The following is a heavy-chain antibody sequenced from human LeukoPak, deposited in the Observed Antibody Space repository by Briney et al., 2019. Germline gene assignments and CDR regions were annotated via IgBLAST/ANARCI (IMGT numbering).Heavy chain of an antibody. CDR1: GFTVSSNY. D-gene: IGHD3-3*01. V-gene: IGHV3-53*04. CDR2: IYSGGST. Sequence: HAGGSLRLSCAASGFTVSSNYMSWVRQAPGKGLEWVSVIYSGGSTYYADSVKGRFTIPRHNSKNTLYLQMNSLRAEDTAVYYCARGPDYDFWSGYYSGPFDYWGQGTLVTVSS. CDR3: ARGPDYDFWSGYYSGPFDY. J-gene: IGHJ4*02.